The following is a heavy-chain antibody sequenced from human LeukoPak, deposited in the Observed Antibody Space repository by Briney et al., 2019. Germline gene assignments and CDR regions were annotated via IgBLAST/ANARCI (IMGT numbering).Heavy chain of an antibody. J-gene: IGHJ6*03. CDR2: ISYTGGST. CDR3: ARDRIAVAGTLFGYYYYMDV. D-gene: IGHD6-19*01. Sequence: GGTLRLSCAASGFTFRSYGMSWVRQAPRKGLEWVSAISYTGGSTYYADSVKGRFTISRDNSKNTLYLQMNSLRAEDTALYYCARDRIAVAGTLFGYYYYMDVWGKGTTVTVSS. V-gene: IGHV3-23*01. CDR1: GFTFRSYG.